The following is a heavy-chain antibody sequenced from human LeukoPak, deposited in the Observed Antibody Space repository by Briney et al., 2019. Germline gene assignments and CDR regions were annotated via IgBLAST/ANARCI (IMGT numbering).Heavy chain of an antibody. Sequence: PARPLRLSCAASGFTLSNAWMTWVRQAPGKGLKWVGRIISNSDGGTADYGAPVKGRFTMSRDDSENTLYLQMNSLKTEDTAIYYCTTYAAGGSWFDPWGQGTLVTVSS. D-gene: IGHD6-25*01. CDR1: GFTLSNAW. V-gene: IGHV3-15*01. CDR3: TTYAAGGSWFDP. CDR2: IISNSDGGTA. J-gene: IGHJ5*02.